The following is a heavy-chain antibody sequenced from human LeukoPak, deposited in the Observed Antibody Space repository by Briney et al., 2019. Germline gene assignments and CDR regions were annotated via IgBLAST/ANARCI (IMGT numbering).Heavy chain of an antibody. CDR3: ARGNGDGYNFYYYNGMDV. J-gene: IGHJ6*02. V-gene: IGHV4-39*07. CDR1: GDSINSRNYY. D-gene: IGHD5-24*01. CDR2: VYNTGST. Sequence: PSETLSLTCTVSGDSINSRNYYWGWIRQPPGRGLEWIGSVYNTGSTYYNLSLKSRVTISVDTSKNQFSLKLSSVTAADTAVYYCARGNGDGYNFYYYNGMDVWGQGTTVTVSS.